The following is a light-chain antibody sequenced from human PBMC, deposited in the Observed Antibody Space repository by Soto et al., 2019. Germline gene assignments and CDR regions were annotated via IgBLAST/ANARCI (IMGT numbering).Light chain of an antibody. V-gene: IGLV2-14*01. CDR1: SSDVGGYNY. CDR3: SSYTSSSTLGYV. J-gene: IGLJ1*01. Sequence: QSELTQPASVSGSPGQSITISCTGTSSDVGGYNYVSWYQQHPGKAPKLMIYDVSNRPSGVSNRFSGSKSGNTASLTISGLQAEDEADYYCSSYTSSSTLGYVFGTGTKVTVL. CDR2: DVS.